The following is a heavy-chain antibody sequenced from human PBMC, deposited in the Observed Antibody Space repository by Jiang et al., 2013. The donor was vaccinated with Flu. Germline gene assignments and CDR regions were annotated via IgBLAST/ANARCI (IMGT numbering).Heavy chain of an antibody. Sequence: QTLTLTCTFSGFSLSTRRESVGWIRQPPGKALEWLGFIYWDDDKRYSPSLRSRLTITQDTSKNQVVLTMTNMDPVDTATYYCAHEGALGEFIFDYWGQG. CDR3: AHEGALGEFIFDY. CDR2: IYWDDDK. J-gene: IGHJ4*02. V-gene: IGHV2-5*02. CDR1: GFSLSTRRES. D-gene: IGHD3-10*01.